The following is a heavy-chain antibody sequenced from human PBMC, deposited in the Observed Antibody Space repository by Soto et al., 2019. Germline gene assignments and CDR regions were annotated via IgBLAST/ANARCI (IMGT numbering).Heavy chain of an antibody. CDR2: ISHSGGSK. V-gene: IGHV3-23*01. CDR3: AKFRRYYGATYGGLDV. J-gene: IGHJ6*02. Sequence: SLKLSCVAPGFTLSSFAMTWVRQAPGKGLEWVSGISHSGGSKYYADSVKGRFTISRDISKNTLYLQMNSLRAEDTAVYFCAKFRRYYGATYGGLDVSGQGTTVTGSS. D-gene: IGHD1-26*01. CDR1: GFTLSSFA.